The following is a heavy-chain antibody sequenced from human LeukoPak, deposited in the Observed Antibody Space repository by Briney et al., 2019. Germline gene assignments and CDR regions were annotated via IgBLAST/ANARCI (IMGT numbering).Heavy chain of an antibody. V-gene: IGHV3-33*01. Sequence: GGSLRLSCAASGFTFSSYGMHWVRQAPGRGLEWVAVIWYDGSNKYYADSVKGRFTISRDNSKNTLYLQMNSLRAEDTAVYYCARDLVYSSSWYYYYYYMDVWGKGTTVTVSS. J-gene: IGHJ6*03. CDR3: ARDLVYSSSWYYYYYYMDV. CDR1: GFTFSSYG. D-gene: IGHD6-13*01. CDR2: IWYDGSNK.